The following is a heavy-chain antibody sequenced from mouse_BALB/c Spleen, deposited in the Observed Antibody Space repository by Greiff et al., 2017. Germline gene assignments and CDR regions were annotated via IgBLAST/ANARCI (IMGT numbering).Heavy chain of an antibody. V-gene: IGHV1-15*01. CDR2: IDPETGGT. J-gene: IGHJ3*01. Sequence: VKLMESGAELVRPGASVTLSCKASGYTFTDYEMHWVKQTPVHGLEWIGAIDPETGGTAYNQKFKGKATLTADQSSSTAYMELRSLTSEDSAVYYCTREPTRFAYWGQGTLVTVSA. CDR1: GYTFTDYE. CDR3: TREPTRFAY.